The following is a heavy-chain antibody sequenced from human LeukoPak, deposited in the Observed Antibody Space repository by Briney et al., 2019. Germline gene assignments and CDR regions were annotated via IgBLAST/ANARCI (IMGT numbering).Heavy chain of an antibody. D-gene: IGHD6-13*01. CDR3: ARRTVAAAGTGYYYYMDV. CDR1: GYTFTGYY. Sequence: ASVKVSCKASGYTFTGYYMHWVRQAPGQGLEWMGWINPNSGGTNYAQKFQGRVTMTRDTSISTAYMELSRLRSDDTAVYYCARRTVAAAGTGYYYYMDVWGKGTTVTVSS. CDR2: INPNSGGT. V-gene: IGHV1-2*02. J-gene: IGHJ6*03.